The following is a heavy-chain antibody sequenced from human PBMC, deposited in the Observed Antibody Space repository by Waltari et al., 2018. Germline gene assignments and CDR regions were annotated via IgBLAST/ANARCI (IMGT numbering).Heavy chain of an antibody. CDR3: VRRLDKRRGFDY. CDR1: GFTFTTYW. D-gene: IGHD3-16*01. Sequence: EVELVESGGGLVQPGGSLRLSCAASGFTFTTYWMHWVRQAPGKGLVWVSRINRDGSGTSYADSVQGRYTISRDNAKNTVFLQMNSLRVEDTAVYYCVRRLDKRRGFDYWGQGTLVTVSS. J-gene: IGHJ4*02. V-gene: IGHV3-74*01. CDR2: INRDGSGT.